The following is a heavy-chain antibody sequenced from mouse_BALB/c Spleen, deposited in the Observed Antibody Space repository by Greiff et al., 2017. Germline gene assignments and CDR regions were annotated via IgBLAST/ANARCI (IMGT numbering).Heavy chain of an antibody. D-gene: IGHD2-1*01. CDR1: GFNIKDTY. CDR2: IDPANGNT. J-gene: IGHJ4*01. CDR3: ARRGYYGNYDYAMDY. V-gene: IGHV14-3*02. Sequence: VQLQQSGAELVKPGASVKLSCTASGFNIKDTYMHWVKQRPEQGLEWIGRIDPANGNTKYDPKFQGKATITADTSSNTAYLQLSSLISEDTAVYYCARRGYYGNYDYAMDYWGQGTSVTVSS.